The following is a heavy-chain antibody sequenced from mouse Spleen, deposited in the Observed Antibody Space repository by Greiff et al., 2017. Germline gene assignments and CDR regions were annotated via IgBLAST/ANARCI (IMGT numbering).Heavy chain of an antibody. CDR1: GFTFSDYG. D-gene: IGHD4-1*01. CDR3: ARIGTGDWFAY. CDR2: ISSGSSTI. J-gene: IGHJ3*01. Sequence: EVQRVESGGGLVKPGGSLKLSCAASGFTFSDYGMHWVRQAPEKGLEWVAYISSGSSTIYYADTVKGRFTISRDNAKNTLFLQMTSLRSEDTAMYYCARIGTGDWFAYWGQGTLVTVSA. V-gene: IGHV5-17*01.